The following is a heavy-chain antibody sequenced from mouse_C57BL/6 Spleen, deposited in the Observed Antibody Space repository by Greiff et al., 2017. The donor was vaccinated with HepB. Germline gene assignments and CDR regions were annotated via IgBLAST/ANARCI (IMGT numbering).Heavy chain of an antibody. J-gene: IGHJ1*03. Sequence: EVQLVESGGGLVQPKGSLKLSCAASGFSFNTYAMNWVRQAPGKGLEWVARIRSKSNNYATYYADSVKDRFTISRDDSESMLYLQMNNLKTEDTAMYYCVRRGTTGYFDVWGTGTTVTVSS. CDR2: IRSKSNNYAT. D-gene: IGHD1-1*01. CDR3: VRRGTTGYFDV. V-gene: IGHV10-1*01. CDR1: GFSFNTYA.